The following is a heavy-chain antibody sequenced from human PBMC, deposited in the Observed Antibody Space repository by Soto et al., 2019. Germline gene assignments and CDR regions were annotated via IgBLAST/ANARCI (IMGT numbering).Heavy chain of an antibody. CDR2: ISAYNGNT. CDR3: ARDPTPRGRSYYYGMEV. J-gene: IGHJ6*04. V-gene: IGHV1-18*04. CDR1: CYTCTIYG. Sequence: ASLNVAFKGSCYTCTIYGMILLLHSPLQWLEWMGWISAYNGNTNYAQKLQGRVTMTTDTSTSTAYMEMRSLRSDDTAFYSCARDPTPRGRSYYYGMEVCGKGNTVNVS.